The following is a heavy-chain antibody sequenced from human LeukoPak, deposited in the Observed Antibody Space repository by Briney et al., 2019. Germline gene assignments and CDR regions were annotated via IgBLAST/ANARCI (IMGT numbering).Heavy chain of an antibody. CDR2: IYSSGMT. D-gene: IGHD1-14*01. CDR1: GFTDSSNY. V-gene: IGHV3-53*01. Sequence: GGSLRLSCAASGFTDSSNYMSWVRQAPGKGLEWVSVIYSSGMTYYADSVKGRFTISRDNSKNTPYFHMNSLRAEDTAVYYCARELHGISHDYWGQGTLVTVSS. J-gene: IGHJ4*02. CDR3: ARELHGISHDY.